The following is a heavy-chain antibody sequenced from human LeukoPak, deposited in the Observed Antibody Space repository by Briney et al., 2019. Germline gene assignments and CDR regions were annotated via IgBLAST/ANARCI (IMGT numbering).Heavy chain of an antibody. CDR1: GFTFSSYS. D-gene: IGHD3-16*01. J-gene: IGHJ2*01. CDR3: AREAAWGNWYFDL. V-gene: IGHV3-30*03. CDR2: IGDTGRAK. Sequence: GGSLRLSCAASGFTFSSYSMNWVRQAPGKGPEWVAVIGDTGRAKYYADSVEGRFTASRDNSKNTLYLEMNSLRYDDTALYYCAREAAWGNWYFDLWGRGTLVTVSS.